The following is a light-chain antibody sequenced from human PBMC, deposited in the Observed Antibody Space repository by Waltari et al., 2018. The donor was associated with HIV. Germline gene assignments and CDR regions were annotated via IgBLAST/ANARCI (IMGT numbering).Light chain of an antibody. CDR3: QQYHHWPPLT. CDR2: HSS. V-gene: IGKV3D-15*01. J-gene: IGKJ4*01. Sequence: DILLTQSPATISVSPGGRVTVSCKARQNVDDTLAWYQQKPGQSPRLLIYHSSVRAAGVPTRFGGAGSATNFTLTITSLQSEDFAHYFCQQYHHWPPLTFGGGSRVELK. CDR1: QNVDDT.